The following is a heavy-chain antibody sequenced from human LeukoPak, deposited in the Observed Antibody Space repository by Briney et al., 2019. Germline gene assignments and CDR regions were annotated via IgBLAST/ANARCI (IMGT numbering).Heavy chain of an antibody. V-gene: IGHV3-23*01. J-gene: IGHJ5*02. CDR2: LSDSGGST. CDR3: ARGGFLEWLNWFDP. Sequence: GGSLRLSCAASGFTFSSYAMSWVRQAPGKGLEWVSALSDSGGSTYYADSVKGRFTISRDNSKNTLYLQMNSLRAEDTAVYYCARGGFLEWLNWFDPWGQGTLVTVSS. D-gene: IGHD3-3*01. CDR1: GFTFSSYA.